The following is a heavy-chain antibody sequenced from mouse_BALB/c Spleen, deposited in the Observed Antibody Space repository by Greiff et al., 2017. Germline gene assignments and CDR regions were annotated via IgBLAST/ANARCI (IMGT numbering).Heavy chain of an antibody. V-gene: IGHV1-18*01. CDR3: ASYRNLYYGRGAMDY. D-gene: IGHD2-1*01. J-gene: IGHJ4*01. CDR2: INPNNGGT. CDR1: GYTFTDYN. Sequence: VQLQQSGPELVKPGASVKIPCTASGYTFTDYNMDWVKQSHGKSLEWIGDINPNNGGTNYNQKFKGKATLTVDKSSSTAYMELRSLTSEDTAVYYCASYRNLYYGRGAMDYWGQGTSVTVSA.